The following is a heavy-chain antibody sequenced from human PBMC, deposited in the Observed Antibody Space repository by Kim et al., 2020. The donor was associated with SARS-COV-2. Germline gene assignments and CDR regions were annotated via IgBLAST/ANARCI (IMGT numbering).Heavy chain of an antibody. V-gene: IGHV1-46*01. D-gene: IGHD6-13*01. J-gene: IGHJ5*02. CDR3: ARGRGQQLVRRGIDWFDP. Sequence: PGRVTMTRDTSTSTVYLELSSLRSEDTAVYYCARGRGQQLVRRGIDWFDPWGQGTLVTVSS.